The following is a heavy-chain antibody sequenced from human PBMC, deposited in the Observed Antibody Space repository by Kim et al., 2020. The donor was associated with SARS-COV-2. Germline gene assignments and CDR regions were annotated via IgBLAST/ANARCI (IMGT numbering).Heavy chain of an antibody. V-gene: IGHV7-4-1*02. CDR2: IDPNTRKP. J-gene: IGHJ4*02. Sequence: ASVKVSCKASGYTFSSHGINWVRQAPGQGLEWMGWIDPNTRKPTHAQGFTGQFVFSLDTSVSTAYLQINSLKAEDTAVYYCAKGARTGYYDFWGQGTLVTVSS. CDR1: GYTFSSHG. D-gene: IGHD3-9*01. CDR3: AKGARTGYYDF.